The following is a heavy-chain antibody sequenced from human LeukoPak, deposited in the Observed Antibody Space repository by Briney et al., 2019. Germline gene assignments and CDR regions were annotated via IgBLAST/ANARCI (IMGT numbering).Heavy chain of an antibody. Sequence: PGGSLRLSCAASRFTFSNYAMSWVRQAPGKGLEWVSGFKSADSTYYADSVKGRFTISRDNSKNTLYVQVNSLGTEDTAAYYCAKGSYYDNSGSFYFDYWGQGTLVTVSS. CDR1: RFTFSNYA. D-gene: IGHD3-22*01. V-gene: IGHV3-23*01. J-gene: IGHJ4*02. CDR3: AKGSYYDNSGSFYFDY. CDR2: FKSADST.